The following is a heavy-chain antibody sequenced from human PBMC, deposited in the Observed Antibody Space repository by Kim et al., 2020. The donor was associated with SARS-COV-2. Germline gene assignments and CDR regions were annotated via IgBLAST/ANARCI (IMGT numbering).Heavy chain of an antibody. D-gene: IGHD2-21*01. Sequence: TSLKTRLTISRDTSKNQVVLTMTNMDPVDTATYYCARRGGARQQGGYFDYWGQGTLVTVSS. CDR3: ARRGGARQQGGYFDY. V-gene: IGHV2-70*01. J-gene: IGHJ4*02.